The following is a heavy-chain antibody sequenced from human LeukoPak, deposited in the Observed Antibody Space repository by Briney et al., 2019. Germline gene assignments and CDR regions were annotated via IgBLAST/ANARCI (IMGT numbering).Heavy chain of an antibody. D-gene: IGHD6-6*01. V-gene: IGHV4-34*01. CDR3: ARGPLAARLGYYFGY. Sequence: PSQTLSLTCAVYGGSFSGYYWSWIRQPPGKGLEWIGEINHSGSTNYNPSLKSRVTISVDTSKNQFSLKLSSVTAADTAVYYCARGPLAARLGYYFGYWGQGTLVTVSS. CDR2: INHSGST. J-gene: IGHJ4*02. CDR1: GGSFSGYY.